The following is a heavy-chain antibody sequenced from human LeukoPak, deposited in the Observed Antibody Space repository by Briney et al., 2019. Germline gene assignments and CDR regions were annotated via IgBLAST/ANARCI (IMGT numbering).Heavy chain of an antibody. CDR2: IYYSGNA. Sequence: PSQTLSLTCTVSGGSVRGSSYYWGWLRQPPGKGLEWIGSIYYSGNAYYNPSLKSRVTISVDTSKNQFSLKLSSVTATDTAVYYCARHEVYRATGYYYMDVWGKGTTVTISS. D-gene: IGHD2-8*01. V-gene: IGHV4-39*01. CDR1: GGSVRGSSYY. J-gene: IGHJ6*03. CDR3: ARHEVYRATGYYYMDV.